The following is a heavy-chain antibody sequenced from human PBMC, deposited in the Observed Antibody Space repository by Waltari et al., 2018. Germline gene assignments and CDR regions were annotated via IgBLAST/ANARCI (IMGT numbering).Heavy chain of an antibody. CDR3: AGTPVGVTFLYFDY. CDR2: INYSGST. Sequence: QVQLQQWGAGLLKPSETLSLTCAVYGGSFSGYYCSWIRQSPGKGLEWIGEINYSGSTNYNPSLKSRVTISIDTSKTQFSLELTSVTGADTAVYYCAGTPVGVTFLYFDYWGQGTLVTVSS. J-gene: IGHJ4*02. CDR1: GGSFSGYY. V-gene: IGHV4-34*01. D-gene: IGHD1-26*01.